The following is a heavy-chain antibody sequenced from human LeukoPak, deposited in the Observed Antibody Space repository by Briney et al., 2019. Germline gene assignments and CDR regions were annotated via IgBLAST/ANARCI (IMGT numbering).Heavy chain of an antibody. V-gene: IGHV4-34*01. J-gene: IGHJ4*02. Sequence: PSETLSLTCAVYGGSFSGYYWGWIRQPPGKGLEWIGSIYHSGSTYYNPSLKSRVTISVDTSKNQFSLKLSPVTAADTAVYYCARLSPYSSGWYEDYWGQGTLVTVSS. CDR2: IYHSGST. CDR3: ARLSPYSSGWYEDY. CDR1: GGSFSGYY. D-gene: IGHD6-19*01.